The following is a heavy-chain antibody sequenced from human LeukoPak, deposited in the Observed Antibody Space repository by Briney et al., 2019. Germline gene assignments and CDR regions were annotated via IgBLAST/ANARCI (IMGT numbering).Heavy chain of an antibody. J-gene: IGHJ4*02. CDR3: ARSYRSIATLSRLDY. CDR1: EFTFSDYY. D-gene: IGHD6-6*01. Sequence: GGSLRLSYAASEFTFSDYYMSWIRQAPGKGLEWVSYISSSGSTIYYADSVKGRFTISRDNAKNSLYLQMNSLRAEDTAVYYCARSYRSIATLSRLDYWGQGTLVTVSS. V-gene: IGHV3-11*01. CDR2: ISSSGSTI.